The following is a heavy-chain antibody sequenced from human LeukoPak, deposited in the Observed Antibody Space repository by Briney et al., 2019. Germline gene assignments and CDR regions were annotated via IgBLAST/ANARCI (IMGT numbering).Heavy chain of an antibody. D-gene: IGHD2/OR15-2a*01. CDR1: DFTFEVKT. CDR3: AKGTVTTFLVDV. CDR2: ISWDGGST. V-gene: IGHV3-43*01. J-gene: IGHJ6*02. Sequence: PGGPLNPSCEPPDFTFEVKTMHWVGQAPGKGWGWVSLISWDGGSTYYADSVKGRFTISRDNSKNSLYLQMNSLRTEDTALYYCAKGTVTTFLVDVWGQGTTVTVSS.